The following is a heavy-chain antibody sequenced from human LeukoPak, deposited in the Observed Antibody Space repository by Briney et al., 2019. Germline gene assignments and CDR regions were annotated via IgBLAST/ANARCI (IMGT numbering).Heavy chain of an antibody. CDR3: AKGGRRELLTLFDY. Sequence: GGSLRLSCAASGFTFSSYWMSWVRQAPGKGLEWVANIKQDGSEKYYVDSVKGRFTISRDNAKNSLYLQMNSLRAEDTAVYYCAKGGRRELLTLFDYWGQGTLVTVSS. CDR1: GFTFSSYW. J-gene: IGHJ4*02. CDR2: IKQDGSEK. D-gene: IGHD1-26*01. V-gene: IGHV3-7*03.